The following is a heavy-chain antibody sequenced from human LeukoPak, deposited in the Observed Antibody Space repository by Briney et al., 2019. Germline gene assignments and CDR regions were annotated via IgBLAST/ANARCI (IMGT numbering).Heavy chain of an antibody. CDR2: IYYSGST. Sequence: SETLSLTCTVPGGSISSYYWCWSRQRPGKGLEWIGYIYYSGSTNYNPSLKSRVTISVDTSKKQFSLKRSSVTAAETAVYSCAGAPRASWFDPWGQGTLVTVSS. V-gene: IGHV4-59*01. CDR1: GGSISSYY. J-gene: IGHJ5*02. CDR3: AGAPRASWFDP.